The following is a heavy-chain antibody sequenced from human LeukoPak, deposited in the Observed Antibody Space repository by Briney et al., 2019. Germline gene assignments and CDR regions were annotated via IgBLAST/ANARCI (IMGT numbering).Heavy chain of an antibody. Sequence: GGSLRLSCAASGFTFSSYAITWVRQAPGKGLEWVSAISGNGGSTYYADSVKGRFIISRDNSKNTLYLQMNGLRAEDTAVYYCAKDWWELAPWGQGTLVTVSS. J-gene: IGHJ5*02. D-gene: IGHD1-26*01. CDR3: AKDWWELAP. CDR1: GFTFSSYA. CDR2: ISGNGGST. V-gene: IGHV3-23*01.